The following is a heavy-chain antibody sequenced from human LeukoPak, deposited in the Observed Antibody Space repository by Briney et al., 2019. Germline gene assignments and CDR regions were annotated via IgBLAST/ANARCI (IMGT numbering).Heavy chain of an antibody. CDR2: ISSSGSTI. CDR3: GTLSAEPQQLAYYYYGMDV. V-gene: IGHV3-48*03. J-gene: IGHJ6*02. CDR1: GFTFSSYE. Sequence: GGSLRLSCAASGFTFSSYEMNWVRQAPGKGLEWVSYISSSGSTIYYADSVKGRFTISRDNAKNSLYLQMNSLRAGDTAVYYCGTLSAEPQQLAYYYYGMDVWGQGTTVTVSS. D-gene: IGHD6-13*01.